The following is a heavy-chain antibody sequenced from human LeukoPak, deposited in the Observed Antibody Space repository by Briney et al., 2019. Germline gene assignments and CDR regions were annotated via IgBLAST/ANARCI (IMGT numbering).Heavy chain of an antibody. D-gene: IGHD1-26*01. CDR3: ARVRQWELPHGSGYYYYYYMDV. Sequence: GASVKVSCKASGGTFSSYAISWVRQAPGQGLEWMGGIIPIFGTANYAQKFQGRVTITADKSTSTAYMELRSLRSDDTAVYYCARVRQWELPHGSGYYYYYYMDVWGEGTTVTVSS. V-gene: IGHV1-69*06. CDR2: IIPIFGTA. CDR1: GGTFSSYA. J-gene: IGHJ6*03.